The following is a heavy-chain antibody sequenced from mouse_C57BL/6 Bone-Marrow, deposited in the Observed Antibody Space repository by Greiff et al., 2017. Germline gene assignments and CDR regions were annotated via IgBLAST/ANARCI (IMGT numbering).Heavy chain of an antibody. J-gene: IGHJ4*01. CDR1: GYSFTDYN. V-gene: IGHV1-39*01. D-gene: IGHD2-4*01. Sequence: VQLQQSGPELVKPGASVKISCKASGYSFTDYNMNWVKQSNGKSLEWIGVINPNYGTTSYNQKFKGKATLTVDQSSSTAYMQLNSLTSEGSAVYNCARGYEYDYAMDNGGQGTSVTVSA. CDR2: INPNYGTT. CDR3: ARGYEYDYAMDN.